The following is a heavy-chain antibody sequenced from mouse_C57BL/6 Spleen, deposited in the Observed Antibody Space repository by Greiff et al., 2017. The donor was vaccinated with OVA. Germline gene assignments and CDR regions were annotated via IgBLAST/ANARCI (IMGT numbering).Heavy chain of an antibody. J-gene: IGHJ3*01. CDR3: ARWEGLPFSFAY. CDR1: GYTFTSYW. D-gene: IGHD2-4*01. V-gene: IGHV1-55*01. CDR2: IYPGSGST. Sequence: QVQLQQPGAELVKPGASVKMSCKASGYTFTSYWITWVKQRPGQGLEWIGDIYPGSGSTNYNEKFKSKATLTVDTSSSTAYMQLSSLTSEDSAVYYCARWEGLPFSFAYWGQGTLVTVSA.